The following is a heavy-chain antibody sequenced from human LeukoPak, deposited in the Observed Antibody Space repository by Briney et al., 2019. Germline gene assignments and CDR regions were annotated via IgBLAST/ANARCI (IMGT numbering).Heavy chain of an antibody. CDR3: ATALYCSSTNCYLDY. CDR2: IYSGGST. CDR1: GFTVSSNY. D-gene: IGHD2-2*01. J-gene: IGHJ4*02. V-gene: IGHV3-53*01. Sequence: PGGSLRLSCVVSGFTVSSNYMSWVRQAPGKELEWVSVIYSGGSTYYADSVKGRFTISSDNSKNTLYLQMNSLRAEDTAVYYCATALYCSSTNCYLDYWGQGTLVTVSS.